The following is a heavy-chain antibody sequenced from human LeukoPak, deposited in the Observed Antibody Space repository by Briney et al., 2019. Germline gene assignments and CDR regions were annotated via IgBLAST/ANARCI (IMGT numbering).Heavy chain of an antibody. V-gene: IGHV1-8*01. CDR2: MNPNTGNT. CDR1: GYTFTNYD. Sequence: ASVKFSCKASGYTFTNYDINWVRQATEQGLEWMGWMNPNTGNTAYAQKFQGRVSMTGDTSISTAYMELSSLRSEDTAVYYCARSLRGWYKDYWGQGTLVTVSS. D-gene: IGHD6-19*01. J-gene: IGHJ4*02. CDR3: ARSLRGWYKDY.